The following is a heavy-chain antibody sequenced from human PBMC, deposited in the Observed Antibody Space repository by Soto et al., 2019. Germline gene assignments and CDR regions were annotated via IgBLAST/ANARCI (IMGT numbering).Heavy chain of an antibody. J-gene: IGHJ4*02. V-gene: IGHV1-69*18. Sequence: QVQLVQSGAELKKPGSSVKVSCSASGVTFSSCAFTWVRQAPGQGVAWMGNIIPVFRTSNYAQGFQGRLTISADESTNTIYMELSSLRSEDTAVYFCAKDGSWDGGGGESWGQGTLVIVSX. CDR1: GVTFSSCA. CDR3: AKDGSWDGGGGES. CDR2: IIPVFRTS. D-gene: IGHD3-16*01.